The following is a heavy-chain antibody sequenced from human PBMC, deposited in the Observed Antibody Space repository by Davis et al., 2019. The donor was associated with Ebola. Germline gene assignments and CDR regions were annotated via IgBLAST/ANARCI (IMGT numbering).Heavy chain of an antibody. CDR1: GFTFSSYG. J-gene: IGHJ1*01. Sequence: PGGSLRLSCAASGFTFSSYGMHWVRQAPGKGLEWVAVISYDGSNKYYADSVKGRFTISRDNSKNTLYLQMNSLRAEDTAVYYCARDTSYYDNSGYYRESPENWQHWGQGTQVTVSS. CDR3: ARDTSYYDNSGYYRESPENWQH. V-gene: IGHV3-30*03. D-gene: IGHD3-22*01. CDR2: ISYDGSNK.